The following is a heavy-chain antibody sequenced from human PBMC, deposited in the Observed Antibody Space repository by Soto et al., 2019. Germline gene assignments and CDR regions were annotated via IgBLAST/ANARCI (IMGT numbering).Heavy chain of an antibody. V-gene: IGHV4-4*02. CDR1: GGSISSSNW. J-gene: IGHJ4*02. CDR3: ARDTGYDILTGYSDYFDY. CDR2: IYHSGST. D-gene: IGHD3-9*01. Sequence: SETLSLTCSVSGGSISSSNWWSWVRQPPGKGLEWIGEIYHSGSTNYNPSLKSRVTISVDKSKNQFSLKLSSVTAADTAVYYCARDTGYDILTGYSDYFDYWGQGTLVTVSS.